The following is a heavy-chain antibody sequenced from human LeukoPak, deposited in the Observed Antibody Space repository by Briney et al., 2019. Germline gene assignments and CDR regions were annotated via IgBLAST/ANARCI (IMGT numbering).Heavy chain of an antibody. CDR1: GGSISSYY. V-gene: IGHV4-59*08. Sequence: SETLSLTCTVSGGSISSYYWSWIRQPPGKGLEWIGYIYYSGSTNYNPSLKSRVTISVDTSKNQFSLKLSSVTAADTAVYYCARRYCSSTSCYPFGYWGQGTLVTVSS. CDR3: ARRYCSSTSCYPFGY. CDR2: IYYSGST. J-gene: IGHJ4*02. D-gene: IGHD2-2*01.